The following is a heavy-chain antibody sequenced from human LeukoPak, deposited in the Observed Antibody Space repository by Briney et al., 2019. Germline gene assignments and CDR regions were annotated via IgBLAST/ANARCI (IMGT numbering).Heavy chain of an antibody. Sequence: SVKVPCKASGGTFSSYAISWVRQAPGQGLEWMGRIIPILGIANYAQKFQGRVTITADKSTSTAYMELSSLRSEDTAVYYCARMADGGSYYFDYWGQGTLVTVSS. CDR3: ARMADGGSYYFDY. V-gene: IGHV1-69*04. J-gene: IGHJ4*02. D-gene: IGHD2-15*01. CDR2: IIPILGIA. CDR1: GGTFSSYA.